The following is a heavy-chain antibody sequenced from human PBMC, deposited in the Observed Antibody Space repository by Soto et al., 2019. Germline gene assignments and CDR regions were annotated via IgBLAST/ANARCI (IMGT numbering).Heavy chain of an antibody. V-gene: IGHV3-30*18. CDR3: ANATSRHSVTMSPGDY. D-gene: IGHD3-3*01. Sequence: QVQLVESGGGVVQPGRSLRLSCAASGFTFSSYGMHWVRQAPGKGLEWVAVISYDGSNKYYADSVKGRFTISRDNSKNTLYLQMNSLRAEDTAVYYCANATSRHSVTMSPGDYWGQGTLVTVSS. CDR1: GFTFSSYG. J-gene: IGHJ4*02. CDR2: ISYDGSNK.